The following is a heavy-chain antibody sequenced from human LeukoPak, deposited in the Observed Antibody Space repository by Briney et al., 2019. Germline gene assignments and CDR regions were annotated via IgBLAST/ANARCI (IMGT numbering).Heavy chain of an antibody. D-gene: IGHD4-17*01. J-gene: IGHJ4*02. V-gene: IGHV3-7*01. CDR2: IKQDGSEK. CDR3: AREQYGDHFDN. Sequence: GGSLRLSCAASGFTFSSYWMSWVRQAPGKGLEWVANIKQDGSEKYYVDSVKGRFTISRDNAKNSLYLQMNSLRVDDTAVYYCAREQYGDHFDNWGQGTLVTVSS. CDR1: GFTFSSYW.